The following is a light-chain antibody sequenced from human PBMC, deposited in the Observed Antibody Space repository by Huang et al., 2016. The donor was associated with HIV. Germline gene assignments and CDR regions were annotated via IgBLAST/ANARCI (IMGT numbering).Light chain of an antibody. V-gene: IGKV1-39*01. J-gene: IGKJ1*01. Sequence: DIQMTQSPSSLSASIGDRVTMTCRASHNNNSNLNWYKQKPGKAPKLLIFIATYLASGVPSRFSGSGSGTHFTLTINGLQPEDLATYFCQQSQNTPWTFGQGSRLEIK. CDR3: QQSQNTPWT. CDR2: IAT. CDR1: HNNNSN.